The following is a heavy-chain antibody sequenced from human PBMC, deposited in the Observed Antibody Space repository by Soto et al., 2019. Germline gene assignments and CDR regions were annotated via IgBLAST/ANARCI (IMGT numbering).Heavy chain of an antibody. D-gene: IGHD2-21*01. Sequence: PSETLSLTCTVSGGSISSYYWSWIRQPPGKGLEWIGYIYYSGSTNYNPSLKSRVTISVDTSKNQFSLKLSSVTAADTAVYYCARSPEGFLDYWGQGTLVTVSS. CDR3: ARSPEGFLDY. V-gene: IGHV4-59*08. J-gene: IGHJ4*02. CDR2: IYYSGST. CDR1: GGSISSYY.